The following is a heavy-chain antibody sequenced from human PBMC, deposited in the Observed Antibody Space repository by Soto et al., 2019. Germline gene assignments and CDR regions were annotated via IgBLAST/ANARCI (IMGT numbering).Heavy chain of an antibody. CDR2: INHSGST. V-gene: IGHV4-34*01. Sequence: QVQLQQWGAGLLKPSETLSLTCAVYGGSFSGYYWSWIRQPPGKGLEWIGEINHSGSTNYNPSLKSRVTISVDTSKNQFSLKLSSVTAADTAVYYCARGGDCSGGSCHNWFDPWGQGALVTVSS. J-gene: IGHJ5*02. D-gene: IGHD2-15*01. CDR1: GGSFSGYY. CDR3: ARGGDCSGGSCHNWFDP.